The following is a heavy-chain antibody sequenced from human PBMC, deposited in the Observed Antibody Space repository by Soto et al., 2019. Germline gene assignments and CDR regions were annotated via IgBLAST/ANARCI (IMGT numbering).Heavy chain of an antibody. CDR3: AKEDGSGSSPNFDY. V-gene: IGHV3-74*01. D-gene: IGHD3-10*01. Sequence: EVQLVESGGGLVQPGGSPRLSCAASGFTFSSYWMHWVRQAPGKGLVWVSRINSDGSSTSYADSVKGRFTISRDNAKNTRYLQMNSLRAEDTAVYYCAKEDGSGSSPNFDYWGQGTLVTVSS. CDR1: GFTFSSYW. J-gene: IGHJ4*02. CDR2: INSDGSST.